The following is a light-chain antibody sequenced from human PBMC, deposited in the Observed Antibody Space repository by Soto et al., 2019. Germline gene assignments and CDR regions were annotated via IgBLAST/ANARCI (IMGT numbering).Light chain of an antibody. CDR1: SSDVGGYNY. V-gene: IGLV2-23*02. Sequence: QSALTQPASVSGSPGQSITISCTGTSSDVGGYNYVSWYQHHPGRAPKLMIYEVSNRPSGVSYRFSGSKSDNTASLTISGLRAEDEAHYHCCSYAGSRTFVFGGGTQLTVL. CDR2: EVS. CDR3: CSYAGSRTFV. J-gene: IGLJ7*01.